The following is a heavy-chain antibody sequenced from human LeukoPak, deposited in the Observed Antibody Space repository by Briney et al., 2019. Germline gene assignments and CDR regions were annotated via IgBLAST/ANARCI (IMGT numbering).Heavy chain of an antibody. D-gene: IGHD3-10*01. Sequence: ASVKVSCKASGYTFTNYDTSWVRQAPGQGLEWMGWISAYNGNTNYAQKLQGRVTMTTDTSTSTAYMELRSLRSDDTAVYYCARVDMVRGVITGGVHWGQGTLVTVSS. J-gene: IGHJ4*02. CDR1: GYTFTNYD. CDR2: ISAYNGNT. V-gene: IGHV1-18*01. CDR3: ARVDMVRGVITGGVH.